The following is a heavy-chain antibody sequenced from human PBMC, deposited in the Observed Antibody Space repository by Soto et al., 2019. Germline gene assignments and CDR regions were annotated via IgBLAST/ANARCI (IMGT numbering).Heavy chain of an antibody. CDR3: ARVQRYSGSFRWFDP. CDR2: IYDTGSV. Sequence: PSETLSLSCTVSGGSIRDYYWSWVRQPAGKGLEWIGRIYDTGSVNYNPSLQSRVTMSVDTSQNQLSLKLSPVTAADTAVYYCARVQRYSGSFRWFDPWGQGTLVTVSS. CDR1: GGSIRDYY. V-gene: IGHV4-4*07. D-gene: IGHD5-12*01. J-gene: IGHJ5*02.